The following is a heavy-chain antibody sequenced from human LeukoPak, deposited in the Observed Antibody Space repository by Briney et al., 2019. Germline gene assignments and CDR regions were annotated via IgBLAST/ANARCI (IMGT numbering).Heavy chain of an antibody. CDR2: ISSSSSYI. CDR1: GFTFSSYS. Sequence: GGSLRLSCAASGFTFSSYSMNWVRQAPGKGLEWVSSISSSSSYIYYADSVKGRFTISRDNAKNSLYLQMNSLRAEDTAVYYCARDLNSGYGYGGFDYWGQGTLVTVSS. V-gene: IGHV3-21*01. D-gene: IGHD5-12*01. J-gene: IGHJ4*02. CDR3: ARDLNSGYGYGGFDY.